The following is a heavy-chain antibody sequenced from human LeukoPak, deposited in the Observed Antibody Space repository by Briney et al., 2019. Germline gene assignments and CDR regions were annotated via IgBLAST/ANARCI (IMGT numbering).Heavy chain of an antibody. CDR1: GGSISSSSYY. J-gene: IGHJ6*02. Sequence: RTSETLSLTCTVSGGSISSSSYYWGWIRQPPGKGLEWIGSIYYSGSTYYNPSLKSRVTISVDTSKNQFSLKLSSVTAADTAVYYCARGSHGDLIYYYYGMDVWGQGTTVTVSS. CDR2: IYYSGST. CDR3: ARGSHGDLIYYYYGMDV. D-gene: IGHD4-17*01. V-gene: IGHV4-39*07.